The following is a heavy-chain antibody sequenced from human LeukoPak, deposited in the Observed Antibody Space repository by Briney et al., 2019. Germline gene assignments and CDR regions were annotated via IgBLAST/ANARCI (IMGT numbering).Heavy chain of an antibody. D-gene: IGHD1-14*01. CDR3: ARGVTVSDAFDI. CDR2: ISSSGSTI. CDR1: GFTFSSYS. Sequence: EGSLRLSCAASGFTFSSYSMNWVRQAPGKGLEWVSYISSSGSTIYYADSMKGRFTISRDNAKNSLYLQMNSLRAEDTAVYYCARGVTVSDAFDIWGQGTMVTVSS. J-gene: IGHJ3*02. V-gene: IGHV3-48*04.